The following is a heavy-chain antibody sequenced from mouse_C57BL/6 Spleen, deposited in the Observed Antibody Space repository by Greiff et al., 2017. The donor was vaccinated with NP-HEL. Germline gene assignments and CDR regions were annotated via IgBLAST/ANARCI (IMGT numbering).Heavy chain of an antibody. J-gene: IGHJ4*01. V-gene: IGHV1-26*01. D-gene: IGHD1-1*02. CDR2: INPNNGGT. CDR3: ARHYLSYYYAMDY. Sequence: VQLQQSGPELVKPGASVKISCKASGYTFTDYYMNWVKQSHGKSLEWIGDINPNNGGTSYNQKFKGKATLTVDKSSSTAYMELRNLTSEDSAVYYCARHYLSYYYAMDYWGQGTSVTVSS. CDR1: GYTFTDYY.